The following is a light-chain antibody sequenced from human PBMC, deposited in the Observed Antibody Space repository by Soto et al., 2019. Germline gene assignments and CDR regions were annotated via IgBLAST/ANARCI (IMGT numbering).Light chain of an antibody. Sequence: DIVLAQSPGTLSLSPGQRSTLSCMASESVTSSYLAWYQQKPGQAPRLVIYGASSRATGIPDRFSGSGSGTDFTLTISRLEPEDFALYYGQQYGSSPTLSFGGGTKVDIK. J-gene: IGKJ4*01. V-gene: IGKV3-20*01. CDR1: ESVTSSY. CDR2: GAS. CDR3: QQYGSSPTLS.